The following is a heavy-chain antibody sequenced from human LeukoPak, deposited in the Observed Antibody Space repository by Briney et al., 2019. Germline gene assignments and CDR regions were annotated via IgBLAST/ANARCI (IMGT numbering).Heavy chain of an antibody. CDR2: INHSGST. CDR3: ASSMDIVVVPAVPIGY. V-gene: IGHV4-34*01. J-gene: IGHJ4*02. D-gene: IGHD2-2*03. CDR1: CGSFRGYY. Sequence: SEPLSRTCDVYCGSFRGYYWSWIRQPPGKGPEWISAINHSGSTNYNPTLMSRVTISVDTSKNEFSLKLSSVTAADTAVYYCASSMDIVVVPAVPIGYWRQATLVTVCS.